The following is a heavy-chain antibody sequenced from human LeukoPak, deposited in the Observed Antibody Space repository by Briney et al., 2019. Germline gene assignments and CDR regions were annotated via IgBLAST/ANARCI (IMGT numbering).Heavy chain of an antibody. CDR2: INSDGSST. V-gene: IGHV3-74*01. D-gene: IGHD2-15*01. Sequence: PGGSLRLSCAASGFTFSSYWMHWVRQAPGKGLVWVSRINSDGSSTSYADSVKGRFTISRDNSKNTLYLQMNSLRAEDTAVYYCAKIMALYCSGGTCNEIDYWGQGTLVTVSS. J-gene: IGHJ4*02. CDR3: AKIMALYCSGGTCNEIDY. CDR1: GFTFSSYW.